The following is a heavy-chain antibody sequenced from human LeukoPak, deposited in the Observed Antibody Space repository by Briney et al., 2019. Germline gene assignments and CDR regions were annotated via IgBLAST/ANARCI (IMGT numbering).Heavy chain of an antibody. V-gene: IGHV1-46*01. CDR2: VNPSGGST. CDR3: ARDGQDYDYGSVGAFDI. CDR1: GYTFTSYY. J-gene: IGHJ3*02. D-gene: IGHD3-10*01. Sequence: ASVKVSCKASGYTFTSYYVHWVRQAPGQGLDWMGIVNPSGGSTTYAQKFQGRVTMTRDTSTSTVYMELSSLRSEDTAVYYCARDGQDYDYGSVGAFDIWRQGTMVTVSS.